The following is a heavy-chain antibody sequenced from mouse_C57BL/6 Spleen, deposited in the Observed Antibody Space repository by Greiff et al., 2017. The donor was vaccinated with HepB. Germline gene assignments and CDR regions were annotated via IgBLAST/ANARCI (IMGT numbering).Heavy chain of an antibody. CDR3: ARERGLYYYGSRDYAMDY. D-gene: IGHD1-1*01. CDR1: GFTFSDYY. CDR2: INYDGSST. J-gene: IGHJ4*01. Sequence: EVKLEESEGGLVQPGSSMKLSCTASGFTFSDYYMAWVRQVPEKGLEWVANINYDGSSTYYLDSLKSRFIISRDIAKKILYLQMSSLKSEDTATYYCARERGLYYYGSRDYAMDYWGQGTSVTVSS. V-gene: IGHV5-16*01.